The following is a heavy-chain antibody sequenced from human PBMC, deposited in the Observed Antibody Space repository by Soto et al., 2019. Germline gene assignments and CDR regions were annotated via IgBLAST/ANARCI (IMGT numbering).Heavy chain of an antibody. V-gene: IGHV4-30-2*01. CDR2: IYHSGST. CDR3: ARVPGP. D-gene: IGHD7-27*01. J-gene: IGHJ5*02. Sequence: SETLSLTCAVYGGSFSGYSWSWIRQPPGKGLEWIGYIYHSGSTYYNPSLKSRVTISVDRSKNQFSLKLSSVTDADTAVYYCARVPGPWGQGTLVTVSS. CDR1: GGSFSGYS.